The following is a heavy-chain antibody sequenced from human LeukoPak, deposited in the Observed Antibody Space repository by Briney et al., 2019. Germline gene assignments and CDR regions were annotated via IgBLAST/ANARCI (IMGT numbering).Heavy chain of an antibody. CDR1: GFTFSHHG. Sequence: GGSLRLSCAASGFTFSHHGMHWVRQAPGKGLEWVAFIRNDGSNDYYADSVKGRFTISRDNSKNTLYLQMNSLRAEDTAVYYCAKAVVPVISQHYFDYWGQGTLVTVSS. D-gene: IGHD3-22*01. CDR2: IRNDGSND. V-gene: IGHV3-30*02. CDR3: AKAVVPVISQHYFDY. J-gene: IGHJ4*02.